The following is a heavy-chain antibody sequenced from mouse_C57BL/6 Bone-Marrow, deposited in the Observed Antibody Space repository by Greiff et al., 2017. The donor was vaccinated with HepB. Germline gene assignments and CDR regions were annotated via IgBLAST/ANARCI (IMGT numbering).Heavy chain of an antibody. CDR1: GFSLTSYG. D-gene: IGHD1-1*01. V-gene: IGHV2-5*01. CDR3: AKKRISKLLRSLYWYFDV. CDR2: IWRGGST. Sequence: VKLMESGPGLVQPSQSLSITCTVSGFSLTSYGVHWVRQSPGKGLEWLGVIWRGGSTDYNAAFMSRLSITKDNSKSQVFFKMNSLQADDTAIYYCAKKRISKLLRSLYWYFDVWGTGTTVTVSS. J-gene: IGHJ1*03.